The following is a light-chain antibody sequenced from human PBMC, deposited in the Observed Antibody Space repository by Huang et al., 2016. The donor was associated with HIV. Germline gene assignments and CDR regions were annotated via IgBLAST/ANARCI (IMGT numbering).Light chain of an antibody. V-gene: IGKV1-39*01. Sequence: DIQMTQSPSSLSASVGATVTITCRASQSISNYLNWYQQKPGKAPNLLIYATSSLQSGVPSRFSGSGSGTDFTLTISSLQPEDFATYYCQQTYNSLPTFGQGTRLEI. CDR2: ATS. CDR3: QQTYNSLPT. CDR1: QSISNY. J-gene: IGKJ5*01.